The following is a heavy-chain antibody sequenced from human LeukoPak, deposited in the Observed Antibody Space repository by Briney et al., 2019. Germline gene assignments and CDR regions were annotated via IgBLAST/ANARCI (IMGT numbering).Heavy chain of an antibody. CDR2: ISSSGGTI. Sequence: PGGSLRLSCAASGFTFSDSYMSWIRQVPGKGLEWISYISSSGGTIHYADSVKGRFTISRDNAKNSLYLQMNSLRAEDTAVYYCAKEGGDWGEGYFDYWGQGTLVTVSS. CDR1: GFTFSDSY. J-gene: IGHJ4*02. V-gene: IGHV3-11*01. D-gene: IGHD7-27*01. CDR3: AKEGGDWGEGYFDY.